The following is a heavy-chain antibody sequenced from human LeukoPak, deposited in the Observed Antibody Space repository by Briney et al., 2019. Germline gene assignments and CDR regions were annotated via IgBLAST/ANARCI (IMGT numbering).Heavy chain of an antibody. Sequence: GGSPRLSCAASGFTFSRYAMTWVRQAPGKGLGWVSAIGDSGRNTYYADSVRGRFTISRDNSKNTLFLQMNSLRADDTAIYYCAKDPMLRGATYDYWGQGTLVTVSS. CDR2: IGDSGRNT. CDR1: GFTFSRYA. J-gene: IGHJ4*02. V-gene: IGHV3-23*01. CDR3: AKDPMLRGATYDY. D-gene: IGHD3-10*01.